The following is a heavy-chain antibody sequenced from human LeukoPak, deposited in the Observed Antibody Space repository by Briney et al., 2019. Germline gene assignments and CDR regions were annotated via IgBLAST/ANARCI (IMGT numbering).Heavy chain of an antibody. V-gene: IGHV5-10-1*01. CDR1: GYSFTNNW. Sequence: GESLKISCKVSGYSFTNNWINWVRQMPGKGLEWMGKINPSDPYTHYNPSFQGHITISADKSTSIVYLQLSSLRASDTAIYYCARLSSRTYVPFDYWGQGSLVTVSS. D-gene: IGHD2-2*01. CDR2: INPSDPYT. J-gene: IGHJ4*02. CDR3: ARLSSRTYVPFDY.